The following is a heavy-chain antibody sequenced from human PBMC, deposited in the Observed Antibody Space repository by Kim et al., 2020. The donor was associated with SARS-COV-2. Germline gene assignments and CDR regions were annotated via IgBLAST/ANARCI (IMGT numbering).Heavy chain of an antibody. J-gene: IGHJ6*03. CDR2: IYYSGST. Sequence: SETLSLTCTVSGGSISSYYWRWIRQPPGKGLEWIGYIYYSGSTNYNPSLKSRVTISVDTSKNQFSLKLSSVTAADTAVYYCARGGYDYIWGSYRPDYYYYYMDVWGKGTTVTVSS. D-gene: IGHD3-16*02. V-gene: IGHV4-59*01. CDR1: GGSISSYY. CDR3: ARGGYDYIWGSYRPDYYYYYMDV.